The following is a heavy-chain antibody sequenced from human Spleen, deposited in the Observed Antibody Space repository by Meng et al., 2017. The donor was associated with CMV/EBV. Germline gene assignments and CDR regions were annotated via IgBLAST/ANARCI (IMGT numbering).Heavy chain of an antibody. Sequence: ESLKISCTVSGGSVSSRSYYWSWIRQPPGKGLEWIGYIYYSGSSNYNPSLKSRVTISVDTSKNQFSLKLSSVTAADTAVYYCASATLGATPDAFDIWGQGTMVTVSS. CDR2: IYYSGSS. J-gene: IGHJ3*02. V-gene: IGHV4-61*01. CDR3: ASATLGATPDAFDI. D-gene: IGHD1-26*01. CDR1: GGSVSSRSYY.